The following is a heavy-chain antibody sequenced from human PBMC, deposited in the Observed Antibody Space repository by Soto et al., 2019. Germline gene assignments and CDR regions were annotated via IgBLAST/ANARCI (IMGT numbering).Heavy chain of an antibody. V-gene: IGHV4-59*12. D-gene: IGHD3-10*01. J-gene: IGHJ3*02. CDR3: ARDYGSGGDAFDI. CDR2: IYYSGST. CDR1: GGSISSYY. Sequence: SETLSLTCTVSGGSISSYYWSWIRQPPGKGLEWIGYIYYSGSTNYNPSLKSRVTISVDTSKNQFSLKLSSVTAADTAVYYCARDYGSGGDAFDIWGQGTMVTVSS.